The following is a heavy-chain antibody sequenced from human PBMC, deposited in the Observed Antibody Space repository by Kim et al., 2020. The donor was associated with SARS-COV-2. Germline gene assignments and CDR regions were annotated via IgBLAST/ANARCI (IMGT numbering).Heavy chain of an antibody. D-gene: IGHD1-26*01. J-gene: IGHJ6*02. CDR3: ARGGAIGYYYYGMDV. V-gene: IGHV3-7*01. CDR1: GFTFSSYW. CDR2: IKQDGSEK. Sequence: GGSLRLSCAASGFTFSSYWMSWVRQAPGKGLEWVANIKQDGSEKYYVDSVKGRFTISRDNAKNSLYLQMNSLRAEDTAVYYCARGGAIGYYYYGMDVWGQGTTVTVSS.